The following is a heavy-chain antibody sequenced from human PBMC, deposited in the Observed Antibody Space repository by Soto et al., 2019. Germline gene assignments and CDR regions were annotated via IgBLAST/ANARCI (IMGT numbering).Heavy chain of an antibody. V-gene: IGHV3-30*18. CDR1: GFSFSSYS. CDR2: ISYDGSNK. Sequence: PGGSLRLSCVASGFSFSSYSMIWVRQAPGKGLEWVAVISYDGSNKYYADSVKGRFTISRDNSKNTLYLQMNSLRAEDTAVYYCAKDESDPHYYDSSGPQYWGQGTLVTVSS. D-gene: IGHD3-22*01. J-gene: IGHJ4*02. CDR3: AKDESDPHYYDSSGPQY.